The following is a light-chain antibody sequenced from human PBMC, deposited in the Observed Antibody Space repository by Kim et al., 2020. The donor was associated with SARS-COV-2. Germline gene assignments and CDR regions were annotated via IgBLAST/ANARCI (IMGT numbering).Light chain of an antibody. CDR1: QSVSSS. V-gene: IGKV3-11*01. CDR3: HQRSNWPPD. CDR2: DAS. Sequence: PGERATLSCRASQSVSSSLDWYQQKRGQAPRLLIYDASKRATGIPARFSGSGSGTDFTLTISSLESEDFAVYYCHQRSNWPPDFGPGTKVEI. J-gene: IGKJ3*01.